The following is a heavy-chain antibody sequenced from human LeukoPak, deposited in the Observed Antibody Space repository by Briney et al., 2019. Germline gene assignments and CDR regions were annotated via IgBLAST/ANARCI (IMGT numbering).Heavy chain of an antibody. CDR2: IRYDGTSK. V-gene: IGHV3-30*02. Sequence: PGGSLRLSCAASGFTFSFYGMHWVRQVPGKGLEWVAFIRYDGTSKYYADSVKGRFTISRDNSKNTLYLQMNSLRAEDTAVYYCAKDYHSYGFDYWGQGTLVTVSS. CDR3: AKDYHSYGFDY. J-gene: IGHJ4*02. CDR1: GFTFSFYG. D-gene: IGHD5-18*01.